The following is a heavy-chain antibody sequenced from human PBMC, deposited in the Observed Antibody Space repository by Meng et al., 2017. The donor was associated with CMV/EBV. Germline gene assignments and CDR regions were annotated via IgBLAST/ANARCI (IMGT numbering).Heavy chain of an antibody. V-gene: IGHV4-31*03. CDR3: AREGGIISSSVPYNWFDP. CDR1: GGPISSGGYY. J-gene: IGHJ5*01. CDR2: IYYSGST. Sequence: LRLSCTVSGGPISSGGYYWSWIHQHPGKGLEWIGYIYYSGSTYYNPSLKSRVTISVDTTKNQFSLKLSSVTAANTAVYYCAREGGIISSSVPYNWFDPWGQGTLVTVSS. D-gene: IGHD6-6*01.